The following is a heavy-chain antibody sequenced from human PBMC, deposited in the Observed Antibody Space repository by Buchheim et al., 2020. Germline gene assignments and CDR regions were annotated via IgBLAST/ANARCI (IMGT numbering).Heavy chain of an antibody. CDR1: GFTFSSYS. CDR3: ARDRDDYGDRGTH. J-gene: IGHJ4*02. V-gene: IGHV3-48*02. CDR2: ISSSSSTI. D-gene: IGHD4-17*01. Sequence: EVQLVESGGGLVQPGGSLRLSCAASGFTFSSYSMNWVRQAPGKGLEWVSYISSSSSTIYYADSVKGRFTISRDNAKNSLYLQMNCLRDEDTAVYYCARDRDDYGDRGTHWGQGTL.